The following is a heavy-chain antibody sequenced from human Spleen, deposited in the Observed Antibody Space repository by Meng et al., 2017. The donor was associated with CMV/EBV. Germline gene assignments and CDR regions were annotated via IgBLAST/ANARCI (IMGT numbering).Heavy chain of an antibody. D-gene: IGHD2/OR15-2a*01. Sequence: LSCAASGFTFSSKSMNWVRQAPGKGLEWVSSISSSSSYIYYADSVKGRFTISRDNAKNSLSLQMNSLRAEDTAVYYCATASIYYFDYWGQGAWSPSPQ. CDR1: GFTFSSKS. CDR3: ATASIYYFDY. V-gene: IGHV3-21*01. J-gene: IGHJ4*02. CDR2: ISSSSSYI.